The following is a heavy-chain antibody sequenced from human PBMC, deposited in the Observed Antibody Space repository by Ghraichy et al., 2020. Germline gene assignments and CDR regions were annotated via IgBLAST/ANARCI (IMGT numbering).Heavy chain of an antibody. CDR1: GFTFSSYS. D-gene: IGHD6-6*01. CDR2: ISSSSSTI. CDR3: ASFSAH. J-gene: IGHJ4*02. Sequence: GGSLRLSCAASGFTFSSYSMNWVRQAPGKGLEWVSYISSSSSTIYYADSVKGRFTISRDNAKNSVYLQMNSLRDEDTAVYYCASFSAHWGQGTLVTVSS. V-gene: IGHV3-48*02.